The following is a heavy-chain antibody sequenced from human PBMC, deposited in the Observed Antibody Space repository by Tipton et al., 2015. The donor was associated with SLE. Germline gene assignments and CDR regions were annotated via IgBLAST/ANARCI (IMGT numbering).Heavy chain of an antibody. D-gene: IGHD1-26*01. CDR1: GFTFSSYG. CDR3: ARESGSYPGHFDY. J-gene: IGHJ4*02. Sequence: SGFTFSSYGMHWVRQAPGKGLEWVAVLWFDGSNKYYGDSVQGRFTISRDNSKNSVYLEMNSLRVEDTAVYYCARESGSYPGHFDYWGQGSLVTVSS. V-gene: IGHV3-33*01. CDR2: LWFDGSNK.